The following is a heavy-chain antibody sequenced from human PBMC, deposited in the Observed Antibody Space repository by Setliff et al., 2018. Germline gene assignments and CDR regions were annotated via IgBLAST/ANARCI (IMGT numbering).Heavy chain of an antibody. CDR3: ARGRYCTTLSCPYYFDY. CDR2: MNPNSGNT. CDR1: GYTFTSYD. D-gene: IGHD2-8*01. Sequence: ASVKVSCKASGYTFTSYDINWMRQASGQGLEWMGWMNPNSGNTGSTQKFQGRVTMTRNTSISTAYMELNSLRSEDTAVYYCARGRYCTTLSCPYYFDYWGQGTLVTVSS. J-gene: IGHJ4*02. V-gene: IGHV1-8*02.